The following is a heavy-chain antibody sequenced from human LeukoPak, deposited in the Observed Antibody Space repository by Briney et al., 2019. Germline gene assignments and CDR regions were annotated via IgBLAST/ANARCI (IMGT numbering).Heavy chain of an antibody. CDR1: GGSFSSYY. CDR2: IYYSGST. CDR3: ARGTVTMDY. V-gene: IGHV4-59*01. J-gene: IGHJ4*02. Sequence: PSETLSLTCTVSGGSFSSYYWSWIRQPPGKGLEWIGYIYYSGSTKYNPALKSRVTISIDSSNSSKNYFSLKLNSVTAADTAVYFCARGTVTMDYWGRGTLVTVSS. D-gene: IGHD4-17*01.